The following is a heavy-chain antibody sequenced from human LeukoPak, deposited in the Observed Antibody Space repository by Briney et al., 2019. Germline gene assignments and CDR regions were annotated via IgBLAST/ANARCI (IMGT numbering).Heavy chain of an antibody. CDR3: ASEYSSAYYPNFDY. Sequence: GGSLRLSCAASGFTFSSYALHWVRQAPGKGLEWVAVISYDGSNKHYADSVKGRFTISRDNSKNTLYLQMNSLRAEDTAVYYCASEYSSAYYPNFDYWGQGTLVTVSS. D-gene: IGHD6-19*01. CDR1: GFTFSSYA. CDR2: ISYDGSNK. J-gene: IGHJ4*02. V-gene: IGHV3-30-3*01.